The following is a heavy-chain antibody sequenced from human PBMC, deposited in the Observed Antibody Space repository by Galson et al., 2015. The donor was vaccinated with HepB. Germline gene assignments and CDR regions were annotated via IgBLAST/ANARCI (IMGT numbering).Heavy chain of an antibody. CDR1: GFTFSSHH. Sequence: SLRLSCAASGFTFSSHHMNWVRQAPGKGLEWVSYISSGGNTRYYADSVKGRFTISRDNAKNSLYLQMNSLRDEDTAVYYCVGSDGFAYWGQGTLVTVSS. J-gene: IGHJ4*02. CDR2: ISSGGNTR. CDR3: VGSDGFAY. V-gene: IGHV3-48*02. D-gene: IGHD6-19*01.